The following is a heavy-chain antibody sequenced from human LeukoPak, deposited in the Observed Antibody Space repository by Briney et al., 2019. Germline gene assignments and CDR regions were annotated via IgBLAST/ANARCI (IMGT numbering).Heavy chain of an antibody. CDR2: ITSSSSYT. D-gene: IGHD5-12*01. J-gene: IGHJ2*01. CDR1: GFTFSDYY. Sequence: SGGSLRLSCAASGFTFSDYYMSWIRQAPGKGLEWVSYITSSSSYTNYAESVKGRSTISRDNAKTSLYLQMNSLRAEDTAVYYCARGPVDRVATITWYFDLWGRGTLVTVSS. CDR3: ARGPVDRVATITWYFDL. V-gene: IGHV3-11*06.